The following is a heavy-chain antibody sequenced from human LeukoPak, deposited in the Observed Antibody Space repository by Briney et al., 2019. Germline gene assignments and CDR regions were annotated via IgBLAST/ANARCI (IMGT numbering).Heavy chain of an antibody. V-gene: IGHV4-38-2*02. Sequence: PSETLSLTCTVSGYSISSGYYWGWIRQPPGKGLEWIGSIYHSGSTYYNPSLKSRVTISVDTSKNQFSLKLSSVTAADTAVYYCASQENYYYYMDVWGKGTTVTISS. CDR2: IYHSGST. J-gene: IGHJ6*03. CDR1: GYSISSGYY. CDR3: ASQENYYYYMDV.